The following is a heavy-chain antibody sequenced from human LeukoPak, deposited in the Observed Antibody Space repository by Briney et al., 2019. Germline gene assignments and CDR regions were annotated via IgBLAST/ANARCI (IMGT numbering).Heavy chain of an antibody. Sequence: SGGSLRLSCAASGFTFSSYAMHWVRQAPGKGLEWVAVISYDGSNKYYADSVKGRFTISRDNAKNSLYLQMNSLRAEDTAVYYCATVYCSSTSCPPRKMDVWGKGTTVTVSS. CDR1: GFTFSSYA. J-gene: IGHJ6*04. D-gene: IGHD2-2*01. CDR3: ATVYCSSTSCPPRKMDV. V-gene: IGHV3-30-3*01. CDR2: ISYDGSNK.